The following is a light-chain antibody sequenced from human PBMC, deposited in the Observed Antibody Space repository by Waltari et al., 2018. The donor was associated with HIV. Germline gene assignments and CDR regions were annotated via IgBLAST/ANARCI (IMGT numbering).Light chain of an antibody. Sequence: QSALTQPASVSGSPAQSIPISCTVIVNGVHTYKLVSWYQQQPDKAPQLIIYDVDTRPSGVSYRFSGSKSGNTASLTISGLQAEDEAYYYCSSYRNNYVLVFGGGTKLTVL. V-gene: IGLV2-14*02. J-gene: IGLJ3*02. CDR2: DVD. CDR3: SSYRNNYVLV. CDR1: VNGVHTYKL.